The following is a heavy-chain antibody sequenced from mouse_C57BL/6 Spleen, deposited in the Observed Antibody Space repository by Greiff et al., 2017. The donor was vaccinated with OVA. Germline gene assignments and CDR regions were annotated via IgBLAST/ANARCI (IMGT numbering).Heavy chain of an antibody. CDR2: IYPGDGDT. J-gene: IGHJ4*01. Sequence: QVTLKESGPELVKPGASVKISCKASGYAFSSSWMNWVKQRPGKGLEWIGRIYPGDGDTNYNGKFKGKATLTADKSSSTAYMQLSSLTSEDSAVYFCALSYYYGSSYYAMDYWGQGTSVTVSS. CDR3: ALSYYYGSSYYAMDY. V-gene: IGHV1-82*01. D-gene: IGHD1-1*01. CDR1: GYAFSSSW.